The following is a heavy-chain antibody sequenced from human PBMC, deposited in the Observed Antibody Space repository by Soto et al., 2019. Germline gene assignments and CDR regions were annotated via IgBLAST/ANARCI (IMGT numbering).Heavy chain of an antibody. V-gene: IGHV3-23*01. Sequence: PVGSLRLSCAASGFNFRNYAMNWVRHAPGKGLEWVSAISNGGTNTYYADSVKGRFTTSRDNSKSTLYLRMKSLRAEDTAVYYCAKDRVLPAGIWSGFDFWGQGALVTVSS. CDR3: AKDRVLPAGIWSGFDF. D-gene: IGHD2-2*02. J-gene: IGHJ4*02. CDR1: GFNFRNYA. CDR2: ISNGGTNT.